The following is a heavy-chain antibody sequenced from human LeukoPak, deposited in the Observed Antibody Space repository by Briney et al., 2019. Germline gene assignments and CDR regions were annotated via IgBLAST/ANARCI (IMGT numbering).Heavy chain of an antibody. D-gene: IGHD6-6*01. CDR3: ANWIGSSSRDY. Sequence: PGGSLKLSCAASGFTFSTYVMTWVRQAAGKGLEWVSGINSNGDEIYYADSVRGRFTISRDNSNNALYLQMDSLRTEDTAVYYCANWIGSSSRDYWGQGTLVTVSS. CDR1: GFTFSTYV. J-gene: IGHJ4*02. CDR2: INSNGDEI. V-gene: IGHV3-23*01.